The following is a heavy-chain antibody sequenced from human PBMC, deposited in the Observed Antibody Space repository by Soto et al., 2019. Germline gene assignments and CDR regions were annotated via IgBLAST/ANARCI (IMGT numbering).Heavy chain of an antibody. Sequence: EVQLVESGGGLVQPGESLRLSCAASGFTFSSYWMHWVRQAPGKGLVWVSRINSDGSSTNYADSEKGQFTISRDNAKNTLYLQMNSLRAEDTAVYYCGRGASGSYRLDYWGQGTLVTVSS. CDR1: GFTFSSYW. CDR3: GRGASGSYRLDY. CDR2: INSDGSST. D-gene: IGHD3-10*01. J-gene: IGHJ4*02. V-gene: IGHV3-74*01.